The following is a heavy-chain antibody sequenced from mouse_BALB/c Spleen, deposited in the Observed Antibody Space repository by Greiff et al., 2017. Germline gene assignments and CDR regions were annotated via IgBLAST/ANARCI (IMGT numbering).Heavy chain of an antibody. V-gene: IGHV14-3*02. J-gene: IGHJ4*01. CDR2: IDPANGNT. Sequence: EVKLQESGAELVKPGASVKLSCTASGFNIKDTYMHWVKQRPEQGLEWIGRIDPANGNTKYDPKFQGKATITADTSSNTAYLQLSSLTSEDTAVYYCAREITHAMDYWGQGTSVTVSS. CDR1: GFNIKDTY. CDR3: AREITHAMDY. D-gene: IGHD2-4*01.